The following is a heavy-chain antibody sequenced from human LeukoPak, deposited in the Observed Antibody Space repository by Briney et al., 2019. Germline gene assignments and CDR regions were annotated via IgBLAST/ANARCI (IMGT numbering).Heavy chain of an antibody. CDR2: ISGSGGST. V-gene: IGHV3-23*01. CDR1: GFTFSSYA. D-gene: IGHD3-22*01. J-gene: IGHJ4*02. CDR3: AKDSYYYDSSGSPYFDY. Sequence: PGGSLRLSCVASGFTFSSYAMSWVRQAPGKGLEWVSAISGSGGSTYYADSVKGRFTISRDNSKNTLYLQMNSLRAEDTAVYYCAKDSYYYDSSGSPYFDYWGQGTLVTVSS.